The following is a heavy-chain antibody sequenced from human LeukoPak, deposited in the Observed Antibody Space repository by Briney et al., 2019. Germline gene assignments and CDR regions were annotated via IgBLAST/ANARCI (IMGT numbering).Heavy chain of an antibody. CDR1: GGSISSYY. CDR3: ARGGYYYDSSGQNSDAFDI. CDR2: IYYSGST. D-gene: IGHD3-22*01. J-gene: IGHJ3*02. V-gene: IGHV4-59*12. Sequence: SETLSLTCTVSGGSISSYYWSWIRQPPGKGLEWIGYIYYSGSTNYNPSLKSRVTISVDTSKNQFSLKLSSVTAADTAVYYCARGGYYYDSSGQNSDAFDIWGQGTMVTVSS.